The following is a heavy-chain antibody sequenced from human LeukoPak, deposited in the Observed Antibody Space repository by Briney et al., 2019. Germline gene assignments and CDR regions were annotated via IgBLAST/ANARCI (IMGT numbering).Heavy chain of an antibody. CDR2: IGSGGTA. Sequence: GGSVRLSCSVSGFSLSIYSMDWVRQAPGQGLEWTSYIGSGGTAYYADSVLGRFTVSRDNAKNSVYLQMNSLTVDDTAVYYCARDPVEGGLDFWGQGVLVTVSS. CDR3: ARDPVEGGLDF. CDR1: GFSLSIYS. D-gene: IGHD3-3*01. J-gene: IGHJ4*02. V-gene: IGHV3-69-1*01.